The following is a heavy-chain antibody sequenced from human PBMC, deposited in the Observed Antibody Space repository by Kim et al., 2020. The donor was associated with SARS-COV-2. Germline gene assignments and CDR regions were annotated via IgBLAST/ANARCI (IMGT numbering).Heavy chain of an antibody. D-gene: IGHD2-15*01. J-gene: IGHJ4*02. CDR2: INPNSGGT. CDR1: GYTFTGYY. V-gene: IGHV1-2*06. CDR3: FCFGTHRVVVAATGIYFDY. Sequence: ASVKVSCKASGYTFTGYYMHWVRQAPGQGLEWMGRINPNSGGTNYAQKFQGRVTMTRDTSISTAYMELSRLRSDDTAVYYCFCFGTHRVVVAATGIYFDYWGQGTLVTVSS.